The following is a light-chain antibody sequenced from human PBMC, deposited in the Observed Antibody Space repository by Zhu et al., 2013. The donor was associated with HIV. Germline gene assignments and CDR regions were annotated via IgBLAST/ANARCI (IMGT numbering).Light chain of an antibody. Sequence: DIQLTQSPSSLSASVGDRVTITCRASQDISRYLNWFQQKPGKAPKLLIFAASELEPGVPSRFSGSGSGAEFTLTISSLQPEDFATYYCQQYDNVPLTFGQGTRLDI. CDR1: QDISRY. CDR3: QQYDNVPLT. J-gene: IGKJ5*01. CDR2: AAS. V-gene: IGKV1-33*01.